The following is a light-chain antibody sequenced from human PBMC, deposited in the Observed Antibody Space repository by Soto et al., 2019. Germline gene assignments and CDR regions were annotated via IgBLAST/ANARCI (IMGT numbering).Light chain of an antibody. J-gene: IGLJ6*01. V-gene: IGLV2-14*01. CDR3: TSYTPTGALV. Sequence: QSALTQPASVSGSPGQSITVSCTGTNTDVGGYNYVSWYQHRPGKAPRLTIYEVRNRLSGVSNRFSGSKSGNTASLTISGLQSEDEADYYCTSYTPTGALVFGSGTKVTVL. CDR2: EVR. CDR1: NTDVGGYNY.